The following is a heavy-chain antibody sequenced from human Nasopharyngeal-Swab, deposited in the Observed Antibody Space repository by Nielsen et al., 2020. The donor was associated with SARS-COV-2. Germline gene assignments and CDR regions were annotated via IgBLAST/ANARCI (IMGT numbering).Heavy chain of an antibody. Sequence: RQAPGKGLEWIGEINHSGSTNYNPSLKSRVTISVDTSKNQFSLKLSSVTAADTAVYYCARHDRDIVVVGPWGQGTLVTVSS. J-gene: IGHJ5*02. CDR2: INHSGST. D-gene: IGHD2-2*01. CDR3: ARHDRDIVVVGP. V-gene: IGHV4-34*01.